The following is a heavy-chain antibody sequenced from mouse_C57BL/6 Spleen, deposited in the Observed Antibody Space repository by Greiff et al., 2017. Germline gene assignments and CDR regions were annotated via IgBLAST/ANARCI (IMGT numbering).Heavy chain of an antibody. CDR1: GFTFSSYA. CDR3: ARECYGS. J-gene: IGHJ2*01. D-gene: IGHD1-1*01. Sequence: EVKVIESGGGLVKPGGSLKLSCAASGFTFSSYAMSWVRQTPEKRLEWVATISDGGSYTYYPDNVKGRFTISRDNAKNNLYLQMSHLKSEDTAMYYCARECYGSWGQGTTLTVSS. V-gene: IGHV5-4*01. CDR2: ISDGGSYT.